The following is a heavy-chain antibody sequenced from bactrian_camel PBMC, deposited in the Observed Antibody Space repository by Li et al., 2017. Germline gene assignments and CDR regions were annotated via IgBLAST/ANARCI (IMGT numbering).Heavy chain of an antibody. CDR3: AARGSSYQCLWGGSGRQGYNY. Sequence: DVQLVESGGGSVQAGGSLRLSCVASGDDMNTNVMAWFRQGPGKEREGVAAIDSDSTTTIYADSVKGRFTISKDNAKDTLYLQMNSLKPEDTAMYYCAARGSSYQCLWGGSGRQGYNYWGQGTQVTVS. V-gene: IGHV3S42*01. J-gene: IGHJ4*01. CDR2: IDSDSTTT. CDR1: GDDMNTNV. D-gene: IGHD3*01.